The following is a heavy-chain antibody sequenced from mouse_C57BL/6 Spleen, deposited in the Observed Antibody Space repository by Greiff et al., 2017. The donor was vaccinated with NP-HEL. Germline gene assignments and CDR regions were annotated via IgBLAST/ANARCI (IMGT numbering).Heavy chain of an antibody. D-gene: IGHD1-1*01. Sequence: QVQLQQSGPELVKPGASVKISCKASGYAFSSSWMNWVKQRPGKGLEWIGRIYPGDGDTNYNGKFKGKATLTADKSSSTAYMQLSSLTSEDSAVYFCAREYYGITHYFDYWGQGTTLTVSS. CDR1: GYAFSSSW. CDR2: IYPGDGDT. J-gene: IGHJ2*01. V-gene: IGHV1-82*01. CDR3: AREYYGITHYFDY.